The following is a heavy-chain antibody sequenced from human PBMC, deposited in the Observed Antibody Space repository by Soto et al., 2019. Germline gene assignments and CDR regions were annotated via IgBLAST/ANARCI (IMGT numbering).Heavy chain of an antibody. V-gene: IGHV3-33*08. CDR2: ISYDGSNK. Sequence: GGSLRLSCAASGFTFSSYAMSWVRQAPGKGLEWVAVISYDGSNKYYADSVKGRFTISRDNSKNTLYLQMNSLRAEDTAVYYCARDRYDFWSGYPYRYFDYWGQGTLVTVSS. CDR1: GFTFSSYA. CDR3: ARDRYDFWSGYPYRYFDY. J-gene: IGHJ4*02. D-gene: IGHD3-3*01.